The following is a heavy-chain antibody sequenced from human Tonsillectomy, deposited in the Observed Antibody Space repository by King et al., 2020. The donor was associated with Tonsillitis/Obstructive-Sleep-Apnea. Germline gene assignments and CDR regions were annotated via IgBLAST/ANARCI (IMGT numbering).Heavy chain of an antibody. CDR2: ISAYNGHT. D-gene: IGHD3-22*01. V-gene: IGHV1-18*01. CDR3: ARDTMSHYCDSCAYYTFDN. CDR1: GYTFSNYG. Sequence: VQLVQSGGEVKKPGASVKVSCKASGYTFSNYGISWVRQAPVQGLEWMGWISAYNGHTNYAQKLQDRVTMTTDTSTSTAYLELRSLRSDDTAVYYCARDTMSHYCDSCAYYTFDNWGQGTLVTVSS. J-gene: IGHJ4*02.